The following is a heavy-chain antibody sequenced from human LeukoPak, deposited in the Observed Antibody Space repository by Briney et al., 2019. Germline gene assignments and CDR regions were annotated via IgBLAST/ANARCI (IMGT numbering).Heavy chain of an antibody. V-gene: IGHV1-18*01. CDR2: ISAYNGNT. J-gene: IGHJ4*02. CDR3: ARDHSGYDPFDY. Sequence: ASVKVSCKASGYTFTSYGISWVRQAPGQGLEWMGWISAYNGNTNYAQKLQGRVTMTTDTSTSTAYMELRCLRSDDTAVYYCARDHSGYDPFDYWGQGTLVTVSS. CDR1: GYTFTSYG. D-gene: IGHD5-12*01.